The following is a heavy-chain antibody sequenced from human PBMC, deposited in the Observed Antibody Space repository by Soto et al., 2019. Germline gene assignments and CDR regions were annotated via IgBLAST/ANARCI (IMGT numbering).Heavy chain of an antibody. CDR3: AKSVGDIVVVVAAADAFDI. CDR1: GFTFSSYG. D-gene: IGHD2-15*01. J-gene: IGHJ3*02. V-gene: IGHV3-23*01. CDR2: ISGSGGST. Sequence: EVQLLESGGGLVQPGGSLRLSCAASGFTFSSYGMSWVRQAPGTGLAWVSAISGSGGSTYYADAVKGRFTISRDNSKNTLYLQMNSRRAEDTAVYYCAKSVGDIVVVVAAADAFDIWGQGTMVTVSS.